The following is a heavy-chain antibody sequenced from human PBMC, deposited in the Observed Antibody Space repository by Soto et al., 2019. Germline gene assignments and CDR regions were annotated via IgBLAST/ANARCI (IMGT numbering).Heavy chain of an antibody. Sequence: GGSLRLSCAASGFTFSSYGMHWVRQAPGKGLEWVAVISYDGSNKYYAVSVKGRFTISRDNSKNTLYLQMNSLRAEDTAVYYCAKDLIDGEYYYYYMDVWGKGTTVTVSS. J-gene: IGHJ6*03. V-gene: IGHV3-30*18. D-gene: IGHD4-17*01. CDR2: ISYDGSNK. CDR1: GFTFSSYG. CDR3: AKDLIDGEYYYYYMDV.